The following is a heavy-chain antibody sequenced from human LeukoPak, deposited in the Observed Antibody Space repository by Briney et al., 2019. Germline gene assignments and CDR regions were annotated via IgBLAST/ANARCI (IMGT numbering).Heavy chain of an antibody. CDR2: INSDGINT. V-gene: IGHV3-74*01. CDR3: ARDLGQYYDTSDNWFDP. Sequence: PGRSLSLSCAASGFTFDDYAMHWVRQAPGKGLVWVSRINSDGINTSYADSVKGRFTISRDNAKNTLNLQMNSLRAEDTAVYYCARDLGQYYDTSDNWFDPWGQGTLVAVSS. J-gene: IGHJ5*02. D-gene: IGHD3-22*01. CDR1: GFTFDDYA.